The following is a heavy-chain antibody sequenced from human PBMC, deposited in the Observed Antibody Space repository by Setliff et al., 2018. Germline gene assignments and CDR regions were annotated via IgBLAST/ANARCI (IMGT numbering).Heavy chain of an antibody. V-gene: IGHV4-4*08. CDR1: ADSMNNNF. D-gene: IGHD6-13*01. Sequence: PSETLSLTCIVSADSMNNNFWTWIRRPPGKGLEWIGYIYPDGTTNYNPSLKSRMTISLDMSKNQFSLTLRSVTAADTAMYYCARGINSVSWTPKCWGQGTLVTVSS. CDR2: IYPDGTT. CDR3: ARGINSVSWTPKC. J-gene: IGHJ4*02.